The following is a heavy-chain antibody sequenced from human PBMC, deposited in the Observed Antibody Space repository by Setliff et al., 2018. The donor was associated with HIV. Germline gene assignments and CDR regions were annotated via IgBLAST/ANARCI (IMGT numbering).Heavy chain of an antibody. Sequence: GASLKISCKGSGYSFSSYWIGWVRQMPGKGLEWMGIIYPGDSDTRYSPSFQGQVTISADKSISTAYLQCSSLKASDTAMYYCARLGGICSGGSCTALAYTMDVWGQGTTVTVSS. CDR2: IYPGDSDT. D-gene: IGHD2-15*01. J-gene: IGHJ6*02. CDR1: GYSFSSYW. V-gene: IGHV5-51*01. CDR3: ARLGGICSGGSCTALAYTMDV.